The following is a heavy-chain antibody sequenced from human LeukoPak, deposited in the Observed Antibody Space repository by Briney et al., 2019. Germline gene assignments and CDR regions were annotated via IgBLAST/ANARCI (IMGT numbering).Heavy chain of an antibody. CDR3: ARQDILTGYAFDI. Sequence: SETLSLTCTVSGASISSGSYYWNWIRQPAGKGLEWIGRIFASGSTNYNPSLKSRVTISLDTSKNQFSLKLSSVTAADTAVYYCARQDILTGYAFDIWGQGTMVTVSS. J-gene: IGHJ3*02. CDR1: GASISSGSYY. D-gene: IGHD3-9*01. V-gene: IGHV4-61*02. CDR2: IFASGST.